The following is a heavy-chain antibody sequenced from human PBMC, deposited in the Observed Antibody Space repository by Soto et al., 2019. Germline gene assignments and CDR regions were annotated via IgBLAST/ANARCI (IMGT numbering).Heavy chain of an antibody. CDR2: INPNSGGT. D-gene: IGHD6-13*01. V-gene: IGHV1-2*04. J-gene: IGHJ5*02. Sequence: ASVKVSCKASGYTFTGYYMHWVRQAPGQGLEWMGWINPNSGGTNYAQKFQGWVTMTRDTSISTAYMELSSLRSEDTAVYYCARDLAAAPPVQFDPWGQGTLVTVS. CDR1: GYTFTGYY. CDR3: ARDLAAAPPVQFDP.